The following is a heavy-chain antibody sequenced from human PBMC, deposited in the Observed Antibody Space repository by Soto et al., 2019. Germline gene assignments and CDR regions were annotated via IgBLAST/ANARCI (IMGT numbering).Heavy chain of an antibody. CDR3: AKDAVAGDGVWLAHA. V-gene: IGHV3-23*01. Sequence: EVQLLESGGGLVQPGGSLRLSCAASGFTFSSYAMIWIRQVPGKGLEWVSGVYGSGRGIHYADSVRGRFTISRDNSAYAMYLQMNSLRVEDTAVYYCAKDAVAGDGVWLAHAWGRGTAVTVSS. J-gene: IGHJ5*02. CDR1: GFTFSSYA. D-gene: IGHD4-17*01. CDR2: VYGSGRGI.